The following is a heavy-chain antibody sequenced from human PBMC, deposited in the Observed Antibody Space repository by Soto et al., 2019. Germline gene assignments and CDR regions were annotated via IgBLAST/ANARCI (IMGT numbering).Heavy chain of an antibody. Sequence: EGQLVESGGGLVEPGGSLRLSCAASGFTFHNAWMNWVRQAPGKGLEWVGRIKSKTDGGTTDYAAPVKGRFTISRDDSKNTLYLQINSLKTEDTAVYYCTTAIVGLVMIGIDVWGQGTTVTVSS. J-gene: IGHJ6*02. CDR1: GFTFHNAW. V-gene: IGHV3-15*07. CDR2: IKSKTDGGTT. CDR3: TTAIVGLVMIGIDV. D-gene: IGHD3-3*01.